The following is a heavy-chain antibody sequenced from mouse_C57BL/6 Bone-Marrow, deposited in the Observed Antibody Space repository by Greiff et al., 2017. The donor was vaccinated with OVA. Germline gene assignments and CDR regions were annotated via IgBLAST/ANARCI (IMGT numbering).Heavy chain of an antibody. D-gene: IGHD2-3*01. V-gene: IGHV1-67*01. CDR2: ISTYYGDA. J-gene: IGHJ4*01. Sequence: QVQLQRSGPELVRPGVSVKISCKGSGYTFTDYAMHWVKQSHATSLEWIGVISTYYGDASYNQKFKDKATMTVDKSSSTAYMELARLTSEDSAVYYCARGRVYDGYYVDAMDYWGQGTSVTVSS. CDR1: GYTFTDYA. CDR3: ARGRVYDGYYVDAMDY.